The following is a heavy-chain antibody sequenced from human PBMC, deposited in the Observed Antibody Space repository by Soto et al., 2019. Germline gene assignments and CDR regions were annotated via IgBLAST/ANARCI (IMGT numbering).Heavy chain of an antibody. CDR3: ARQVVRYGMDV. D-gene: IGHD2-15*01. Sequence: PSETLSLTCTVSGGSISSSSYYWGWIRQPPGKGLEWIGSIYYSGSTYYNPSLKSRVTISVDTSKNQFSLKLSSVTAADTAVYYCARQVVRYGMDVSSQGTTVTVSS. CDR2: IYYSGST. J-gene: IGHJ6*02. V-gene: IGHV4-39*01. CDR1: GGSISSSSYY.